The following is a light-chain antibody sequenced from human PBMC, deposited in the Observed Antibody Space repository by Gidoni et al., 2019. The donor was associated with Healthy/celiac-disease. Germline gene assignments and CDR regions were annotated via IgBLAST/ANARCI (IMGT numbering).Light chain of an antibody. CDR1: PSTSSW. Sequence: DIQTTQSPSTLSAPVGDRGTMMCRASPSTSSWLAWYQQKPGKAPKILNYKASRIESGVPSTFSSGGSGTEFTLTISILQPGSFAAYYCQQYNSYPWTFXXXTKVEIK. V-gene: IGKV1-5*03. CDR3: QQYNSYPWT. CDR2: KAS. J-gene: IGKJ1*01.